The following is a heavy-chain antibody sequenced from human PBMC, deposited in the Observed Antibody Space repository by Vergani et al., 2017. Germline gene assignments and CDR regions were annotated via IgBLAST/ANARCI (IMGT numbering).Heavy chain of an antibody. V-gene: IGHV4-39*01. CDR2: IYYSGST. Sequence: QLQLQESGPGLVKPSETLSLTCTVSGGSISSSSYYWGWIRQPPGKGLEWIGSIYYSGSTYYNPSLKSRVTISVDTSKNQFPLKVSSVTAADTAVYYCAGTWWYYYDSSGYHDAFDIWGQGTMVTVSS. CDR3: AGTWWYYYDSSGYHDAFDI. CDR1: GGSISSSSYY. D-gene: IGHD3-22*01. J-gene: IGHJ3*02.